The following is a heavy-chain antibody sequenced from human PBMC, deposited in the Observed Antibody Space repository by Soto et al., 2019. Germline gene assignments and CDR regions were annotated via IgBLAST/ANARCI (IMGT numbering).Heavy chain of an antibody. D-gene: IGHD1-7*01. Sequence: HVQLQQWGAGLLKPSETLALTCAVYGWSFSGYYWSWIPQPPGTGLEWIGEINPSGITNYIPSLKSRGTISVATYKNQVSVKLSSVTAADTAVYYCARERGPQTGTTIDWGQGTLVTVSS. J-gene: IGHJ4*02. V-gene: IGHV4-34*01. CDR1: GWSFSGYY. CDR3: ARERGPQTGTTID. CDR2: INPSGIT.